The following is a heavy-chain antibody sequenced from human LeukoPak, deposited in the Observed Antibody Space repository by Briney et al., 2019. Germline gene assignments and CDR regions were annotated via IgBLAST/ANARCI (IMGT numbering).Heavy chain of an antibody. CDR3: ARDGDDSSGYYLGPYYYYGMDV. V-gene: IGHV3-23*01. J-gene: IGHJ6*02. CDR2: ISGSGDNT. Sequence: GGSLRLSCAASGFTFSSYAMSWVRQAPGKGLEWVSGISGSGDNTYYADSVKGRFTISRDNSKNTLYVQMSSLRAEDTAVYYCARDGDDSSGYYLGPYYYYGMDVWGQGTTVTVSS. D-gene: IGHD3-22*01. CDR1: GFTFSSYA.